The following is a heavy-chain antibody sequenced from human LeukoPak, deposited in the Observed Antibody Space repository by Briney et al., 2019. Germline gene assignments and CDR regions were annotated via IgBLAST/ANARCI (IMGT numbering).Heavy chain of an antibody. D-gene: IGHD4-23*01. J-gene: IGHJ6*03. CDR2: IIPIFGTA. CDR1: GGTFSSYA. Sequence: SVKVSCKASGGTFSSYAISWVRQATGQGLEWMGGIIPIFGTANYVQKFQGRVTITTDESTSTAYMELSSLRSEDTAVYYCAGRRTTVVTPNYYYYYMDVWGKGTTVTVSS. CDR3: AGRRTTVVTPNYYYYYMDV. V-gene: IGHV1-69*05.